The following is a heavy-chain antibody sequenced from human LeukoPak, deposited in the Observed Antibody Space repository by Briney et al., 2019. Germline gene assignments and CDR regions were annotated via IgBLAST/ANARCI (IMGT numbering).Heavy chain of an antibody. CDR2: IYYSGST. V-gene: IGHV4-59*01. CDR1: GGSIGSYY. Sequence: TSETLSLTYTVSGGSIGSYYWSWIRQPPGKGLEWIGYIYYSGSTNYNPSLKSRVTISVDTSKNQFSLKLSSVTAADTAVYYCARDRVYYFDYWGQGTLVTVSS. CDR3: ARDRVYYFDY. D-gene: IGHD2-8*01. J-gene: IGHJ4*02.